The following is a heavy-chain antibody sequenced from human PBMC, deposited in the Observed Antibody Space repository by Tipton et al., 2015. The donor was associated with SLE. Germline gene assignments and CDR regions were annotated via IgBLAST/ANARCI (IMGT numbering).Heavy chain of an antibody. D-gene: IGHD4-17*01. J-gene: IGHJ4*02. CDR1: GFTFSSYG. V-gene: IGHV3-30*02. CDR2: IRDDGSNK. Sequence: GSLRLSCAASGFTFSSYGMHWVRQVPGRGLEWGAFIRDDGSNKYYADSVKGRFTISRDNSKNTLYLQMNSLRAEDTAVYYCANPQYDYGDPPNYWGQGTLVTVSS. CDR3: ANPQYDYGDPPNY.